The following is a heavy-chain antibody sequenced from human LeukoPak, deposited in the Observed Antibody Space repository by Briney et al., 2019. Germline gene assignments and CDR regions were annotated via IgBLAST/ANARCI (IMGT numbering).Heavy chain of an antibody. Sequence: PSETLSLTCAVYGGSFSGYYWSWIRQPPGKGLEWIGYIYNTGSTNYNPSLMSRVTISVDTSKNQFSLKLSSVTAADTAVYYCAREGVSGYDTYFDYWGQGNLVTVSS. CDR3: AREGVSGYDTYFDY. V-gene: IGHV4-59*01. CDR2: IYNTGST. CDR1: GGSFSGYY. D-gene: IGHD5-12*01. J-gene: IGHJ4*02.